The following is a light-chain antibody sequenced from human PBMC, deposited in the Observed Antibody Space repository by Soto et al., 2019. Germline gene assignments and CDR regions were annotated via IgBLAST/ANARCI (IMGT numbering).Light chain of an antibody. Sequence: DIQMTQSPSSVSASVGDRVTSTCRASQDISSWLAWYQQKPGKAPKLLIYAASTLQSGVPSRFSGSVSGTDFTLTISSLQPEDFATYYCQQANSFPRTFGQGTKVEIK. CDR1: QDISSW. V-gene: IGKV1-12*01. CDR3: QQANSFPRT. CDR2: AAS. J-gene: IGKJ1*01.